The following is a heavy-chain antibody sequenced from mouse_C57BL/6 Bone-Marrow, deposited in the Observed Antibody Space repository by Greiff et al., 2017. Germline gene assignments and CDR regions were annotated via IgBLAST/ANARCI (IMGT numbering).Heavy chain of an antibody. D-gene: IGHD2-1*01. V-gene: IGHV6-6*01. CDR2: IRNKANNHAT. J-gene: IGHJ3*01. Sequence: EVKVEESGGGLVQPGGSMKLSCAASGFTFSDAWMDWVRQSPEKGLEWVAEIRNKANNHATYYAESVKGRFTISRDDSKSSVYLQMNSLSAEDTGIYYCTRPDGTFTFAYWGQGTLVTVSA. CDR3: TRPDGTFTFAY. CDR1: GFTFSDAW.